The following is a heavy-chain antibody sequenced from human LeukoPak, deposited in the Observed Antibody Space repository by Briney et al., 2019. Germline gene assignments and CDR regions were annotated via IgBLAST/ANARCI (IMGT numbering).Heavy chain of an antibody. V-gene: IGHV1-69*13. CDR3: ARRRSCYDSSGYTFDI. Sequence: SVKVSCKASGGTFSSYALSWVRQAPGQGLEWMGGIIPIFGTKNYAQTFQGRVTITADESTSTAYMELSSLRSEDTAVYYCARRRSCYDSSGYTFDIWGQGTMVTVSS. CDR2: IIPIFGTK. J-gene: IGHJ3*02. D-gene: IGHD3-22*01. CDR1: GGTFSSYA.